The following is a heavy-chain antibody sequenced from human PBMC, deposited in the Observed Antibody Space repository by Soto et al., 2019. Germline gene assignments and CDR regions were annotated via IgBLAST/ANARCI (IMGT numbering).Heavy chain of an antibody. CDR1: GFPFRDHY. Sequence: GSLRLSCAASGFPFRDHYMSWIRQAPGKGLEWVAYISGTGSRKDHADSVKGRFTISRDNAKNSVYLQMNGLRVEDTAVYYCAGVSTPVWGQGTTVTVSS. CDR2: ISGTGSRK. CDR3: AGVSTPV. J-gene: IGHJ6*02. D-gene: IGHD2-15*01. V-gene: IGHV3-11*01.